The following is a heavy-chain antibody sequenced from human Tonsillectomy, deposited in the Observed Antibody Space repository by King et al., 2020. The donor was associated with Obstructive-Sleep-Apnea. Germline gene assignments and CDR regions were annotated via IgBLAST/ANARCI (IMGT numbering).Heavy chain of an antibody. CDR2: IYYSGST. CDR1: GGSISSSSYY. D-gene: IGHD4-17*01. CDR3: ARDRDGDYYFDY. V-gene: IGHV4-39*07. J-gene: IGHJ4*02. Sequence: QLQESGPGLVKPSETLSLTCTVSGGSISSSSYYWGWIRQPPGKGLEWIGSIYYSGSTYYNPSLKSRVTISVDTSKNQFSLKLSSVTAADTAVYYCARDRDGDYYFDYWGQGTLVTVSS.